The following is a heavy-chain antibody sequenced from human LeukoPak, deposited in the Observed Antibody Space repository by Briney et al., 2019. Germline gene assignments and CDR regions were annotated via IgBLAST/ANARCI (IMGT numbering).Heavy chain of an antibody. CDR1: GYTFTDYY. D-gene: IGHD5-18*01. J-gene: IGHJ3*02. Sequence: SVKVSCKASGYTFTDYYMHWVRQAPGQGLEWMGGIIPIFGTANYAQKFQGRVTITADKSTSTAYMELSSLRSEDTAVYYCARRNSYRADAFDIWGQGTMVTVSS. CDR3: ARRNSYRADAFDI. CDR2: IIPIFGTA. V-gene: IGHV1-69*06.